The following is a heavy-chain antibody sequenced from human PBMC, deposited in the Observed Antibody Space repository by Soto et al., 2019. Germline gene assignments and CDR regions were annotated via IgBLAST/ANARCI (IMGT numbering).Heavy chain of an antibody. CDR2: FDPEDGET. Sequence: ASVKVSCKVSGYTLTELSMHWARQAPGKGLEWMGGFDPEDGETIYAQKFQGRVTMTEDTSTDTAYMELSSLRSEDTAVYYCATSLKLRFLEWLSLNWFDPWGQGTLVTVSS. D-gene: IGHD3-3*01. CDR1: GYTLTELS. CDR3: ATSLKLRFLEWLSLNWFDP. V-gene: IGHV1-24*01. J-gene: IGHJ5*02.